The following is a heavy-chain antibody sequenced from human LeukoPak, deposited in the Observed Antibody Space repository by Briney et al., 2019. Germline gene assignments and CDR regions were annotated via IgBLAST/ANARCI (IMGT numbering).Heavy chain of an antibody. D-gene: IGHD6-6*01. CDR2: IYTSGST. J-gene: IGHJ6*03. CDR1: GGSISSGSYY. CDR3: ARGSEEYSSSSAYYYYYMDV. Sequence: SETLSLTCTVSGGSISSGSYYWSWIRQPAGTGLEWIGRIYTSGSTNYNPSLKSRVTISVDTSKNQFSLKLSSVTAADTAVYYCARGSEEYSSSSAYYYYYMDVWGKGTTVTVSS. V-gene: IGHV4-61*02.